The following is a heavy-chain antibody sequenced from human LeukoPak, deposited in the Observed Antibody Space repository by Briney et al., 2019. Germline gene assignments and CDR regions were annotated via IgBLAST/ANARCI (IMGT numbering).Heavy chain of an antibody. J-gene: IGHJ6*02. CDR3: AREAGDSSGSLWDYYYGMDV. Sequence: ASVKVSCKASGYTFTCYYMHWVRQAPGQGLEWMGWINPNSGGTNYAQKFQGWVTMTRDTSISTAYMELSRLRSDDTAVYYCAREAGDSSGSLWDYYYGMDVWGQGTTVTVSS. CDR1: GYTFTCYY. CDR2: INPNSGGT. V-gene: IGHV1-2*04. D-gene: IGHD3-22*01.